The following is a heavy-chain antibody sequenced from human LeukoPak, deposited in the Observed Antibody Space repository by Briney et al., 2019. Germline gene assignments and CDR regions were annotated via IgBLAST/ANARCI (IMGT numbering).Heavy chain of an antibody. CDR1: GGSISGYY. D-gene: IGHD3-10*01. Sequence: SETLSLTCTVSGGSISGYYWSWIRQPPGKGLEWIGEINHSGSTNYNPSLKSRVTISVDTSKNQFSLKLSSVTAADTAVYYCASSRGSHMDVWGKGTTVTVSS. CDR3: ASSRGSHMDV. CDR2: INHSGST. J-gene: IGHJ6*03. V-gene: IGHV4-34*01.